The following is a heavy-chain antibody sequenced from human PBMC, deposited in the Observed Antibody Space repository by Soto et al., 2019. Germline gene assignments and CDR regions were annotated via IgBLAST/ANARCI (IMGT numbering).Heavy chain of an antibody. J-gene: IGHJ5*02. CDR1: GYTFTNYV. D-gene: IGHD2-8*02. CDR3: ARGRASWYWDL. Sequence: GASVKVSCKTFGYTFTNYVIHWVRQAPGQGLEWMGWINAGTGNTKYSQKLQDRLTISRDTSAATAYLDLSRLASEDTAVYYCARGRASWYWDLWGHGTLVTVSS. V-gene: IGHV1-3*01. CDR2: INAGTGNT.